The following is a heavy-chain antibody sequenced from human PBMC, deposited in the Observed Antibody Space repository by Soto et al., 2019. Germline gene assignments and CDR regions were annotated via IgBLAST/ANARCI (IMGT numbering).Heavy chain of an antibody. CDR3: ARGWLSSTYYYGLDV. J-gene: IGHJ6*02. Sequence: ASVKVSCKASGFTFTSSAVQWVRQARGQRLEWIGWIVVGSGNTNYAQKFQERVTITRDMSTSTAYVELSSLRSEDTAVYYCARGWLSSTYYYGLDVWGQGTTVTVSS. V-gene: IGHV1-58*01. D-gene: IGHD6-13*01. CDR2: IVVGSGNT. CDR1: GFTFTSSA.